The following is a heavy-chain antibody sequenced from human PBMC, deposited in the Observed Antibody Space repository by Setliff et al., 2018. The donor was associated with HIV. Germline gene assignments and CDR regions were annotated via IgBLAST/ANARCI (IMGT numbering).Heavy chain of an antibody. CDR2: ISSSSSTI. J-gene: IGHJ4*02. D-gene: IGHD2-15*01. CDR3: ATGGGGSSGSRWFDY. Sequence: PGGSLRLSCAASGFTFSSYSMNWVRQAPGKGLEWVSYISSSSSTIYYADSVKGRFTISRDNSKNTLYLQMNSLRAEDTAFYYCATGGGGSSGSRWFDYWGRGTLVTVS. CDR1: GFTFSSYS. V-gene: IGHV3-48*01.